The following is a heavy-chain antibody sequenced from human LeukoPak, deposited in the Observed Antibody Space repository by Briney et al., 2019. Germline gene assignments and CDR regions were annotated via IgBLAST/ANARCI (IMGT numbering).Heavy chain of an antibody. CDR2: IYHSGST. Sequence: SETLSLTCAVSGGSINNDAYSWSWIRQPPGKGLEWIGYIYHSGSTYYNPSLKSRVAISVDNSRKQFSLKLSSVTAADTAVYYCAREPLGHIYSSGSDYWGQGTLVTVSS. CDR1: GGSINNDAYS. CDR3: AREPLGHIYSSGSDY. V-gene: IGHV4-30-2*01. J-gene: IGHJ4*02. D-gene: IGHD3-22*01.